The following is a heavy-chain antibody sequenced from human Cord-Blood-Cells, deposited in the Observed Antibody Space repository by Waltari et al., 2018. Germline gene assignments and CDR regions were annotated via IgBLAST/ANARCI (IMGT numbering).Heavy chain of an antibody. J-gene: IGHJ3*02. V-gene: IGHV3-21*01. CDR3: AREEVGAHDAFDI. Sequence: EVQLVESGGGLVKPGGSLRLSCAASGFTFSSYSMNWARQAPGKGLEWVSSISSSSSYIYYADSVKGRFTISRDNAKNSLYLQMNSLRAEDTAVYYCAREEVGAHDAFDIWGQGTMVTDSS. CDR1: GFTFSSYS. D-gene: IGHD1-26*01. CDR2: ISSSSSYI.